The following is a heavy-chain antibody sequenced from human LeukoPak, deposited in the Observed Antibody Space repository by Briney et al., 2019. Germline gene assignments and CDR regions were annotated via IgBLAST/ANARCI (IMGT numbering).Heavy chain of an antibody. V-gene: IGHV4-34*01. CDR1: GGSFSGYY. J-gene: IGHJ4*02. D-gene: IGHD6-13*01. CDR2: INHSGST. CDR3: ARRYSSSWYFDY. Sequence: SETLSLTCAAYGGSFSGYYWSWIRQPPGKGLEWIGEINHSGSTNYNPSLKSRVTISVDTSKNQFSLKLSSVTAADMAVYYCARRYSSSWYFDYWGQGTLVTVSS.